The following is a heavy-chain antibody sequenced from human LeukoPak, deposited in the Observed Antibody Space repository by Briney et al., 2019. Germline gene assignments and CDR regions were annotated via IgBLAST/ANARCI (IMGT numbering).Heavy chain of an antibody. Sequence: PGGSLRLSCVASGFTLTYYAIIWVRQAPGKGLDWVSGISGGGEITFYSQSVKGRCTTSRDNSKYTVFLEMNSLKVEDTAIYYCAPDRHLSPPPLIDHWGQGTLVTVSS. CDR2: ISGGGEIT. CDR1: GFTLTYYA. V-gene: IGHV3-23*01. J-gene: IGHJ4*02. CDR3: APDRHLSPPPLIDH.